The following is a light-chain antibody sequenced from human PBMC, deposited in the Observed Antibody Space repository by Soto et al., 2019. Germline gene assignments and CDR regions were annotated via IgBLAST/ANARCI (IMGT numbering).Light chain of an antibody. CDR2: GAF. V-gene: IGKV3-20*01. CDR1: QSFSSSS. Sequence: EIVLTQSPGTLSLSPGGRATLSCRANQSFSSSSLAWYQQKSGQAPRLLIYGAFSRANGIPVRFSGSASGTDFTLIISRLEPEDVAVYYCQQYGSLPKTFGQGTKVDIK. CDR3: QQYGSLPKT. J-gene: IGKJ1*01.